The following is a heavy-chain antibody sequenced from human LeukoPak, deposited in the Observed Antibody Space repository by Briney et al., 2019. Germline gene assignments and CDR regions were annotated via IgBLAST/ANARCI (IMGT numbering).Heavy chain of an antibody. D-gene: IGHD2-21*02. Sequence: ASVKVSCKASEYTFTDYYIQWMRQAPGQGLEWMGWINANSGGTKYAQKFQGRVTVTRDTSTSTVYMELSSLRSEDTAVYYCARDLVVVTGLRTRGSFDIWGQGTMVTVSS. V-gene: IGHV1-2*02. CDR3: ARDLVVVTGLRTRGSFDI. CDR2: INANSGGT. CDR1: EYTFTDYY. J-gene: IGHJ3*02.